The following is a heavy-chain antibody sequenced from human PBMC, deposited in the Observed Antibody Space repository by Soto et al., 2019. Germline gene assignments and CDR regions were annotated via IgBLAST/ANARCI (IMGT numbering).Heavy chain of an antibody. Sequence: QVQLVQSGTEAKKPGASVKVSCTASGYTFTSYALSWVRHDPGQGLAWMGGISTYNGNTNYAQNLQGRVTMTTDISTNTADRELRSLRSDDTAVYSWARVVGGIPVAGSWNWFDPWGKGPRVTVSS. CDR3: ARVVGGIPVAGSWNWFDP. CDR2: ISTYNGNT. CDR1: GYTFTSYA. D-gene: IGHD6-19*01. V-gene: IGHV1-18*04. J-gene: IGHJ5*02.